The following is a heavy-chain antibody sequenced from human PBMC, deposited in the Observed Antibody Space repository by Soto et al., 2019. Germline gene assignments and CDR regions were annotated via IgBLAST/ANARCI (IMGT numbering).Heavy chain of an antibody. D-gene: IGHD6-19*01. CDR1: GFTFSSYA. J-gene: IGHJ4*02. CDR3: ARISSGWYVEALFDY. Sequence: GSLRLSCAASGFTFSSYAMSWVRQAPGKGLEWVSAISGSGGSTYYADSVKGRFTISRDNSKNTLYLQMNSLRAEDTAVYYCARISSGWYVEALFDYWGQGTLVTVSS. CDR2: ISGSGGST. V-gene: IGHV3-23*01.